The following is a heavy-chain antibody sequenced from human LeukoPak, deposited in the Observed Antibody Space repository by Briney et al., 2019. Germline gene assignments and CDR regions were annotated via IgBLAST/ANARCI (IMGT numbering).Heavy chain of an antibody. Sequence: SETLSLTGTVSGGSISSNSYYWGWIRQPPGKGLEWIGSIYYSGSTYYNPSLKSRVTISVDTSKHQFSLKLSSVTSAARPYCSSARYDPFFDYCGQETLVTAAS. CDR2: IYYSGST. D-gene: IGHD2-2*01. V-gene: IGHV4-39*01. CDR1: GGSISSNSYY. J-gene: IGHJ4*02. CDR3: ARYDPFFDY.